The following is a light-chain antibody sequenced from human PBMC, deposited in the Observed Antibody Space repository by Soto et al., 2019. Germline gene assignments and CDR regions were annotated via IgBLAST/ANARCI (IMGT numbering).Light chain of an antibody. V-gene: IGKV1-39*01. J-gene: IGKJ1*01. CDR1: QSISIY. Sequence: IHMTHSPSSLSASVLDRVTITCLTSQSISIYLNWYQQIPGKAPKLLIYASSNLHTGVPSRFSGSASGTDFTLTISSLQPEDSATYYCQQTYSNPRTFGQGTKVDI. CDR2: ASS. CDR3: QQTYSNPRT.